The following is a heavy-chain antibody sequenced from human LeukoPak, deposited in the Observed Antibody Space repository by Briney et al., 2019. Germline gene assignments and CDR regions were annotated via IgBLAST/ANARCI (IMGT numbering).Heavy chain of an antibody. D-gene: IGHD4-17*01. J-gene: IGHJ3*02. CDR2: INPSGGST. CDR1: GYTFTSYY. CDR3: ATVLVGELRYLGRDAFDI. Sequence: ASVKVSCKASGYTFTSYYMHWVRQAPGQGLEWMGIINPSGGSTSYAQKFQGRVTMTEDTSTDTAYMELSSLRSEDTAVYYCATVLVGELRYLGRDAFDIWGQGTMVTVSS. V-gene: IGHV1-46*01.